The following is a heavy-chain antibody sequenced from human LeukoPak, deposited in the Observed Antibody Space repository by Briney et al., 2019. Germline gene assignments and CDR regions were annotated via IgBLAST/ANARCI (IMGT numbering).Heavy chain of an antibody. D-gene: IGHD5-12*01. CDR2: IYSGGST. CDR3: ARALRLQDVVSWYFDL. Sequence: PSETLSLTCAVFGGSFSGHYWNWIRQAPGKGLEWVSLIYSGGSTNHADSVKGRFTIARDNSRNTLYLQMNSLRAEDTAVYYCARALRLQDVVSWYFDLWGRGTLVTVSS. J-gene: IGHJ2*01. CDR1: GGSFSGHY. V-gene: IGHV3-66*01.